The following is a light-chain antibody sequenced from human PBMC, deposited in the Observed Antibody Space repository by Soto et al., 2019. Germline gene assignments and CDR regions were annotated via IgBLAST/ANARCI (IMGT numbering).Light chain of an antibody. V-gene: IGLV2-14*01. CDR2: EVS. J-gene: IGLJ3*02. Sequence: QSALTQPASVSGSPGQSITISCTGTSRDVGGYKYVSWYQQHPGKAPKLMIYEVSNRPSGVSNRFSGSKSGNTASLTISGLQAEDEAEYYCSSYTSSTTRVFGGGTKVTVL. CDR3: SSYTSSTTRV. CDR1: SRDVGGYKY.